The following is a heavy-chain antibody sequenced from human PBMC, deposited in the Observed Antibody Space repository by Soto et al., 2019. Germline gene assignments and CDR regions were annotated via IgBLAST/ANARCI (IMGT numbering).Heavy chain of an antibody. Sequence: EVQLVESGGGLVQPGGSLRLSCAASGFTFSTSWMHWVRQAPGKGLVWVSRIESDGRGTTYADSVKGRFTISRDSAKNKLYLQMNSLRAEDTAVYYCARDSMRGRFDPWGQGTLVTVSS. CDR1: GFTFSTSW. CDR3: ARDSMRGRFDP. J-gene: IGHJ5*02. V-gene: IGHV3-74*01. D-gene: IGHD2-8*01. CDR2: IESDGRGT.